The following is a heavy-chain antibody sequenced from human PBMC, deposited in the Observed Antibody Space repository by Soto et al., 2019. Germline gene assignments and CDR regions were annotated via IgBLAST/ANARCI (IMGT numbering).Heavy chain of an antibody. J-gene: IGHJ3*02. CDR1: GGSTSRDNY. D-gene: IGHD3-9*01. CDR2: IYYSGST. V-gene: IGHV4-30-4*01. Sequence: PSETRSLTCTVSGGSTSRDNYWGFVRQPPGKGLEWIGHIYYSGSTYYNPSLKSRVTISVDTSKNQFSLKLSSVTAADTAVYYCASGDYDITSAAFDIWGQGTMVTVSS. CDR3: ASGDYDITSAAFDI.